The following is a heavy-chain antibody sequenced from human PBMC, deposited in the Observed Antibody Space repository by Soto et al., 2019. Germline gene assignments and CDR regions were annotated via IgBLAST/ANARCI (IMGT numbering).Heavy chain of an antibody. CDR2: VYPGDSDT. CDR1: GYSFTTYR. Sequence: PGESLKISCKGSGYSFTTYRIAWVRQMPGKGLEWMGVVYPGDSDTKYSPSFQGHVTIPADRSSSTAFLQWNSLKPRDTAAYYCARGLNWNNIITWLDPWGQGTLFTVSS. V-gene: IGHV5-51*01. J-gene: IGHJ5*02. CDR3: ARGLNWNNIITWLDP. D-gene: IGHD3-10*01.